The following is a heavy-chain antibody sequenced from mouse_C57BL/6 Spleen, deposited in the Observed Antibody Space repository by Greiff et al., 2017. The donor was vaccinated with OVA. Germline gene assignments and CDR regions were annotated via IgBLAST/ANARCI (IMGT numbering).Heavy chain of an antibody. J-gene: IGHJ4*01. V-gene: IGHV7-3*01. CDR1: GFTFTDYY. CDR3: ARYVVPDYAMDY. Sequence: EVKLMESGGGLVQPGGSLSLSCAASGFTFTDYYMSWVRQPPGKALEWLGFIRNKANGYTTEYSASVKGRFTISRDNSQSILYLQMNALRAEDSATYYCARYVVPDYAMDYWGQGTSVTVSS. CDR2: IRNKANGYTT. D-gene: IGHD1-1*02.